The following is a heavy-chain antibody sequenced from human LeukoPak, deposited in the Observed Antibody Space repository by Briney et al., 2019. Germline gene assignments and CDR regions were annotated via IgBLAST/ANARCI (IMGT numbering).Heavy chain of an antibody. D-gene: IGHD5-18*01. J-gene: IGHJ3*02. V-gene: IGHV4-59*01. CDR1: GGSISSYY. CDR2: IHYTGSH. CDR3: ARTRRGYTYGFPSRELLKAFDI. Sequence: SETLSLTCTVSGGSISSYYWSWIRPPPGKGLEWNGYIHYTGSHKYKSSLKSRVTLSLDTSKKPLSLNRTSVTAADTGVYFCARTRRGYTYGFPSRELLKAFDIWGQGTMVPVSS.